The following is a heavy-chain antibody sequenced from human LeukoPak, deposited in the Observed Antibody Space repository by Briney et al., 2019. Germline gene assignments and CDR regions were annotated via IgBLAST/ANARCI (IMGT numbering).Heavy chain of an antibody. CDR1: GFTVSSND. J-gene: IGHJ4*02. D-gene: IGHD1-1*01. CDR2: IKEDESDE. V-gene: IGHV3-7*01. Sequence: GGSLRLSCTASGFTVSSNDMSWVRQAPGKGLEWVAHIKEDESDEYYVDSVRGRFTASRDNAKNSVNLQMNSLRVEDTAVYYCARWRGRQSEFDYWGQGTLVTVSS. CDR3: ARWRGRQSEFDY.